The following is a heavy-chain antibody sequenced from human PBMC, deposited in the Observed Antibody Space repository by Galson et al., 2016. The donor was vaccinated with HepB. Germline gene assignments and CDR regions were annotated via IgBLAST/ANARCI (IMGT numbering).Heavy chain of an antibody. CDR3: ARDRGSGRHFFDS. D-gene: IGHD3-10*01. V-gene: IGHV6-1*01. CDR2: TYYRSRWYN. CDR1: GDSVSSYSGA. J-gene: IGHJ4*02. Sequence: CAISGDSVSSYSGAWDWLRQSPSRGLDWLGRTYYRSRWYNDYAGSVKGRITIEADTSKNLFSLQLTSVTVADTAVYYCARDRGSGRHFFDSWGQGTLVSVSS.